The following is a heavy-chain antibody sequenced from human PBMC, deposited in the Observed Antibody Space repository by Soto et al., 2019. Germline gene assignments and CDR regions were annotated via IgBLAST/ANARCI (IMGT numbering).Heavy chain of an antibody. D-gene: IGHD6-6*01. Sequence: ASVKVSCKASGYPFTTYGFSWVRQAPGQGLEWMGWISAYNGNTNYAQKFQGRVTMTTDTSTSTAYVELRSLTSDDTAAYYCAREGQLGYWGQGTLVTVSS. CDR3: AREGQLGY. J-gene: IGHJ4*02. CDR1: GYPFTTYG. V-gene: IGHV1-18*01. CDR2: ISAYNGNT.